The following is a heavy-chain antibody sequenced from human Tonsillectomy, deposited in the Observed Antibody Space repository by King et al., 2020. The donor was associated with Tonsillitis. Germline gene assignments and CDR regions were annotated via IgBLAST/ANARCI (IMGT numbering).Heavy chain of an antibody. Sequence: VQLVESGGDLVKPGGSLRLSCAASGFTFSDYAMNWVRQPPGEGLEWVSSISSSSSYIYYADSMKGRFRFSRDNDKNSLYLQMNSLRDEDTAVYYCASSRSDILACYPLSPIDYWGQGTLVTVSA. CDR2: ISSSSSYI. J-gene: IGHJ4*02. D-gene: IGHD3-9*01. CDR3: ASSRSDILACYPLSPIDY. CDR1: GFTFSDYA. V-gene: IGHV3-21*01.